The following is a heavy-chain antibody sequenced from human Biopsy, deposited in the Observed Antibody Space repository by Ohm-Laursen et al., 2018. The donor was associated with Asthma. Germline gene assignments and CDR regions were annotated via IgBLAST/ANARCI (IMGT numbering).Heavy chain of an antibody. V-gene: IGHV7-4-1*02. CDR3: ARMISYYHEMRAPFFDY. CDR1: GYTVTRYA. J-gene: IGHJ4*02. Sequence: SVKVSCKASGYTVTRYAINWVRQAPGQGLEWMGWINTNTGNPTYAQGFTGRFVFSLDTSVNTAHLQISSLKAEDTAVYYCARMISYYHEMRAPFFDYRGQGTLVTVSS. D-gene: IGHD3-22*01. CDR2: INTNTGNP.